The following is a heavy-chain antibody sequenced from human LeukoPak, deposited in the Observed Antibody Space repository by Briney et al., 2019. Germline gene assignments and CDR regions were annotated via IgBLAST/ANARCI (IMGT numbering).Heavy chain of an antibody. Sequence: GGSLRLSCAASGFTFSSYAMSWVRQAPGKGLEWVSAISGSGGSTYYADSVKGRFTISRDNSMNTLYLQMNSLRAEDTAVYYCAFYCSSTSCYPFDYWGQGTLVTVSS. CDR3: AFYCSSTSCYPFDY. CDR2: ISGSGGST. V-gene: IGHV3-23*01. CDR1: GFTFSSYA. D-gene: IGHD2-2*01. J-gene: IGHJ4*02.